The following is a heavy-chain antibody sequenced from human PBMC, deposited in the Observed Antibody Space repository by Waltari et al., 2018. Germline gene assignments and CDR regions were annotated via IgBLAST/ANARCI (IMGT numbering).Heavy chain of an antibody. CDR2: VSGSGQTT. D-gene: IGHD3-22*01. CDR3: VREGYSYDTGYYSGGYFDY. J-gene: IGHJ4*02. Sequence: EVQLLDSGGALVQPGGPLRLSCAASGFTFASFGMSWIRPAPGKGLEWVSGVSGSGQTTYYADSVKGRFTISRDNAKNIVYLQMSSLRAEDTAAYFCVREGYSYDTGYYSGGYFDYWGQGTLVTVSS. CDR1: GFTFASFG. V-gene: IGHV3-23*01.